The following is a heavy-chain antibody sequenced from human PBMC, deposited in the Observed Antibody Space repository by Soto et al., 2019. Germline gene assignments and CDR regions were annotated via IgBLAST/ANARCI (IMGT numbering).Heavy chain of an antibody. Sequence: QVQLVESGGGVVQPGSSVKVSCTASGGTFSSYAISWVRQAPGQGLEWMGGIIPIFGTANYAQKFQGRVTITADESTSTAYMELSSLRSEDRAVYYCARGCVELELRTWFDPWGQGTLVTVSS. V-gene: IGHV1-69*01. CDR2: IIPIFGTA. CDR1: GGTFSSYA. J-gene: IGHJ5*02. D-gene: IGHD1-7*01. CDR3: ARGCVELELRTWFDP.